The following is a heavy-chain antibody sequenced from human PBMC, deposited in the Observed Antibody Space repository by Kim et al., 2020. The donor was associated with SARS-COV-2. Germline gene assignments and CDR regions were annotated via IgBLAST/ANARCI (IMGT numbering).Heavy chain of an antibody. J-gene: IGHJ5*02. V-gene: IGHV3-15*01. CDR3: TTANVLLWFGESNWFDP. Sequence: GGSLRLSCAASGFTFSNAWMSWVRQAPGKGLEWVGRIKSKTDGGTTDYAAPVKGRFTISRDDSKNTLYLQMNSLKTEDTAVYYCTTANVLLWFGESNWFDPWGQGTLVTVSS. CDR1: GFTFSNAW. D-gene: IGHD3-10*01. CDR2: IKSKTDGGTT.